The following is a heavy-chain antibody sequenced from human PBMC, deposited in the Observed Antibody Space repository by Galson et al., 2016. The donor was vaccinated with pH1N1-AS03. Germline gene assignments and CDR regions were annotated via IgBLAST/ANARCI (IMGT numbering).Heavy chain of an antibody. V-gene: IGHV3-33*01. CDR1: GFTLRTYD. D-gene: IGHD3-3*01. J-gene: IGHJ4*02. CDR2: NRYYGSSE. Sequence: LRLSCAASGFTLRTYDMHWVRQAPGKGLEWVGINRYYGSSEYYGDSMKGRISISRDNSRNTISLQMNSLRVEDTAVYYCVRGSGYYFDSWGQGTLVIVSS. CDR3: VRGSGYYFDS.